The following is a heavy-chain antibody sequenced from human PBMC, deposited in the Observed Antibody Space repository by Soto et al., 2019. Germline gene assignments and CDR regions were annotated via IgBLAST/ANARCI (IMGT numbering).Heavy chain of an antibody. CDR3: AQTHGWPGFDF. CDR2: IYYSGST. Sequence: SETLSLTCTVSGGSISSSNCYWGWIRQPPGKGLEWIGTIYYSGSTNYNPSLKSRVTISVGTSKNQVSLNLGSVTAADTAVYYCAQTHGWPGFDFWGQGILVTVSS. D-gene: IGHD6-19*01. CDR1: GGSISSSNCY. V-gene: IGHV4-39*07. J-gene: IGHJ4*02.